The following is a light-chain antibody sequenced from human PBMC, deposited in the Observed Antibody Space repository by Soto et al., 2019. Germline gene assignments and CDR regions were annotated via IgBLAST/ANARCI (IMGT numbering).Light chain of an antibody. CDR3: QQASGFPRT. V-gene: IGKV1-12*01. CDR2: GAS. Sequence: DIQMTQSPSSGSASVGDRITITCRSSQDITKFLAWYQQTPGKAPKLLIRGASTLHSGVPSRFSGSGSGTNFSLTISSLQPEDFATYYCQQASGFPRTFGQGTKVDIK. CDR1: QDITKF. J-gene: IGKJ1*01.